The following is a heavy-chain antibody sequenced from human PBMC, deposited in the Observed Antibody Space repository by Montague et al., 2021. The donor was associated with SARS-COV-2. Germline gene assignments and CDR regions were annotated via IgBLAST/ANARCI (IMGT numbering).Heavy chain of an antibody. D-gene: IGHD3-9*01. J-gene: IGHJ3*02. CDR2: IDWDDDK. CDR3: ARSYYDILTNYYDAFDI. V-gene: IGHV2-70*04. Sequence: PALVKPTQTLTLTCTLSGFSLSTSGMRASWIRQPPGKALEWLARIDWDDDKFYSTSLKTRLTISKDTSKNQVVLTMTNVDPVDTATYYCARSYYDILTNYYDAFDIWGQGTVVTVSS. CDR1: GFSLSTSGMR.